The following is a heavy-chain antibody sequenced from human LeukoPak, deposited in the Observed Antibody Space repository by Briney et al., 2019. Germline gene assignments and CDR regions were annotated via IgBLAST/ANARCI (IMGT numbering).Heavy chain of an antibody. CDR1: GGSFSGYY. CDR3: ARRLCGGDCYSTFSY. V-gene: IGHV4-34*01. CDR2: INHSGST. J-gene: IGHJ4*02. Sequence: SETLSLTCAVYGGSFSGYYWSWIRQPPGKGLEWIGEINHSGSTNYNPSLKSRVTISVDTSKNQFSLRLSSVTAADTAVYYCARRLCGGDCYSTFSYWGQGTLVTVSS. D-gene: IGHD2-21*02.